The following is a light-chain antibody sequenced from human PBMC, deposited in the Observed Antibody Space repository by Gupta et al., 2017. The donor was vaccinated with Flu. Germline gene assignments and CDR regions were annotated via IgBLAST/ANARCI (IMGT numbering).Light chain of an antibody. CDR2: DVS. CDR1: SSDAGSCDS. CDR3: SSETNSSTFYV. Sequence: SALPTPASVSGSPGKSTTISCTGTSSDAGSCDSVSWYQPHPVQAPKLLIYDVSNRPSGVTSRFSGSKYGSTAALTITWLQAEDESDYYCSSETNSSTFYVFGTGTKVTVL. V-gene: IGLV2-14*03. J-gene: IGLJ1*01.